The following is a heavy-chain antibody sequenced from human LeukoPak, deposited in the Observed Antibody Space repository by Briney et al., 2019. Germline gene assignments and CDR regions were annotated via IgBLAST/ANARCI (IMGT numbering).Heavy chain of an antibody. V-gene: IGHV1-58*02. CDR3: AAAPIEMQQRGFDY. Sequence: SAKVSCKASGFTFSNSAMQWVRQARGQRLEWIGWIVVASGNTKYAQKFQERVTITRDMSTSTAYMELSSLRPEDTAVYYCAAAPIEMQQRGFDYWGQGTLVTVSS. CDR2: IVVASGNT. J-gene: IGHJ4*02. D-gene: IGHD5-24*01. CDR1: GFTFSNSA.